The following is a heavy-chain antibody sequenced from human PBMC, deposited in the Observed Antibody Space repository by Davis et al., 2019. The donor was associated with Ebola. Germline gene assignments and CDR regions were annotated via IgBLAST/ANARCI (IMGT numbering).Heavy chain of an antibody. D-gene: IGHD6-19*01. Sequence: PGGSLRLSCAASGFTFSSYEMNWVRQAPGKGLEWVSSISSSSSYIYYADSVKGRFTISRDNAKNSLYLQMNSLRAEDTAVYYCARDPGRIAVARGYWGFDIWGQGTMVTVSS. CDR3: ARDPGRIAVARGYWGFDI. J-gene: IGHJ3*02. V-gene: IGHV3-21*01. CDR1: GFTFSSYE. CDR2: ISSSSSYI.